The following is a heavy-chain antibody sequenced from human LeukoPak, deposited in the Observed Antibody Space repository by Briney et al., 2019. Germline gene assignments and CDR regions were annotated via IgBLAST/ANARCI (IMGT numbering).Heavy chain of an antibody. CDR2: IYYSGST. Sequence: SETLSLTFTVSGGSISSYYWSWIRQPPGKGLEGIGYIYYSGSTNYNPSLKRRVTIPVDTSKNQFSLNLSSVTAADTAVYYCARHRRYYYGSGILGGWFDPWGQGTLVTVSS. J-gene: IGHJ5*02. CDR3: ARHRRYYYGSGILGGWFDP. CDR1: GGSISSYY. D-gene: IGHD3-10*01. V-gene: IGHV4-59*08.